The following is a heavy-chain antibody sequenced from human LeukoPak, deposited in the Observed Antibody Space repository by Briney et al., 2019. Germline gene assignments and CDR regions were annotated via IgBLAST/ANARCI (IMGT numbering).Heavy chain of an antibody. Sequence: GGSLRLSCAASGFTFSSYGMHWVRQAPGKGLEWVAVIWYDGSNKYYADSVKGRFTISRDNSKNTLYLQMNSLRVEDTAVYYCVRSSGWVLDYWGQGTQVTVSS. J-gene: IGHJ4*02. V-gene: IGHV3-33*01. CDR3: VRSSGWVLDY. CDR1: GFTFSSYG. CDR2: IWYDGSNK. D-gene: IGHD6-19*01.